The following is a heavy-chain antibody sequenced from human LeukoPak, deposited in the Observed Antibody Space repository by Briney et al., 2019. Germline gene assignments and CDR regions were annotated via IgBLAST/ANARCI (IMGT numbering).Heavy chain of an antibody. D-gene: IGHD4/OR15-4a*01. CDR3: AKDRVLRTAYYYYMDV. J-gene: IGHJ6*03. V-gene: IGHV3-23*01. CDR1: GFIFSSYS. CDR2: ISGSGGST. Sequence: GGSLRLSCAASGFIFSSYSMNWVRQAPGKGLEWVSAISGSGGSTYYADSVKGRFTISRDNSKNTLYLQMNSLRAEDTAVYYCAKDRVLRTAYYYYMDVWGKGTTVTVSS.